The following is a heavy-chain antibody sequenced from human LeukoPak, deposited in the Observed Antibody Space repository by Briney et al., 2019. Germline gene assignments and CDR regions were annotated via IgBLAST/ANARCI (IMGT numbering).Heavy chain of an antibody. Sequence: SETLSLTCTVSGGSISSSSYYWGWIRQPPGKGLEWIGSIYYSGSTYYNPSLKSRVTISVDTSKNQFSLKLSSVTAADTAVYYCARLAYTMIALNWGQGTLVTVSS. D-gene: IGHD3-22*01. CDR2: IYYSGST. CDR1: GGSISSSSYY. CDR3: ARLAYTMIALN. V-gene: IGHV4-39*01. J-gene: IGHJ4*02.